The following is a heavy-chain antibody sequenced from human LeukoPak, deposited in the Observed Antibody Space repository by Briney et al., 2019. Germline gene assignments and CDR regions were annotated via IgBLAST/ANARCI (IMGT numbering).Heavy chain of an antibody. J-gene: IGHJ4*02. CDR2: INHSGST. D-gene: IGHD3-3*01. Sequence: SETLSLTCAVYGGSFSGYYWSWIRQPPGKGLEWIGEINHSGSTNYNPSLKSRVTISVDTSKNQFSLKLSSVTAADTAVYYCARSPYFDFWAGYYDLDCWGQGTLVTVSS. CDR1: GGSFSGYY. CDR3: ARSPYFDFWAGYYDLDC. V-gene: IGHV4-34*01.